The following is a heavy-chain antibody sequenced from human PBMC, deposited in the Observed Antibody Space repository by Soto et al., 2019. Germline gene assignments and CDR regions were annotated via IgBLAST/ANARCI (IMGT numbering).Heavy chain of an antibody. J-gene: IGHJ6*02. D-gene: IGHD4-17*01. CDR1: GGSISSGGYY. Sequence: SETLSLTCTVSGGSISSGGYYWSWIRQHPGKGLEWIGYIYYSGSTYYNPSLKSRVTISVDTSKNQFSLKLCSVTAAETAVYYCARDRQYGTHLASKALYYYYYYGMDVWGQGTTVTVSS. CDR3: ARDRQYGTHLASKALYYYYYYGMDV. V-gene: IGHV4-31*03. CDR2: IYYSGST.